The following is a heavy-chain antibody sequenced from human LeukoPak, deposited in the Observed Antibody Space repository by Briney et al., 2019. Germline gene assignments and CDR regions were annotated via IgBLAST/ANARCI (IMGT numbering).Heavy chain of an antibody. CDR1: GGSMNFYY. CDR3: ARRAGIGQAYFDY. CDR2: IYYSGST. Sequence: PSETLSLTCTVSGGSMNFYYWSWIRQSPGKGLECIGYIYYSGSTYYNPSLKSRVTISVDKSKNQFSLNPDPVTAADTGVYYCARRAGIGQAYFDYWGQGTLVTVSS. J-gene: IGHJ4*02. V-gene: IGHV4-59*08.